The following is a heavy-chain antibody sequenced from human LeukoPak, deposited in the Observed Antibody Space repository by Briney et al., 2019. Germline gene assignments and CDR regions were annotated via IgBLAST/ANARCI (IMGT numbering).Heavy chain of an antibody. Sequence: PGGSLRLSCAASGFFASSNYMSWVRQAPGKWLEWVTVINGGDATSYVDSVRGRFTISRDRSKNTVYFQMNSMRREDTAVYFWARIGGKPSGQQDVWGKGTTVTVSS. CDR1: GFFASSNY. CDR2: INGGDAT. D-gene: IGHD6-25*01. J-gene: IGHJ6*04. V-gene: IGHV3-66*02. CDR3: ARIGGKPSGQQDV.